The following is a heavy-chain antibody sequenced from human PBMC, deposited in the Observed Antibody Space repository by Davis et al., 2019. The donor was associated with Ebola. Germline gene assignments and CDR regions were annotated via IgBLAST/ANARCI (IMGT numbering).Heavy chain of an antibody. CDR1: GGSISTYY. CDR3: ARVPRSYDFWSGRYSYHGVDV. J-gene: IGHJ6*02. Sequence: MPSETLSLTCTVSGGSISTYYWSWIRQPPGKGLEWIGHIYYSGSTNYKSSLKSRVTISVDTSKNQFSLKLSSVTAADPAVYYCARVPRSYDFWSGRYSYHGVDVWGQGTTVTVS. D-gene: IGHD3-3*01. CDR2: IYYSGST. V-gene: IGHV4-59*01.